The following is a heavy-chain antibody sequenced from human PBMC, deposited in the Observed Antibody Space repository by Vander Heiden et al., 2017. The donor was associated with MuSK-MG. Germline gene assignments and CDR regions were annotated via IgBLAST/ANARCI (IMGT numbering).Heavy chain of an antibody. Sequence: QVQLVESGGGGVQPGRSLRLSCAASGFTFSSYGMHWVRQAPGKGLEWVAVISDDGSNKYYADSVKGRFTISRDNSKNTLYLQMNSLRAEDTAVYYCAKDQTTVVTYFDYWGQGTLVTVSS. CDR1: GFTFSSYG. D-gene: IGHD4-17*01. V-gene: IGHV3-30*18. CDR2: ISDDGSNK. J-gene: IGHJ4*02. CDR3: AKDQTTVVTYFDY.